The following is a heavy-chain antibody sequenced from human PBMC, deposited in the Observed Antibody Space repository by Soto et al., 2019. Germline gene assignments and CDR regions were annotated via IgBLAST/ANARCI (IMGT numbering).Heavy chain of an antibody. CDR2: NYYSGST. Sequence: SETLSLTCTVSGGSISSYYWSWIRQPPGKGLEWIGYNYYSGSTNYNPSLKSRVTISVDTSKNQFSLKLSSVTAADTAVYYCATNYYDSSGYYAFDIWGQGTMVTVSS. D-gene: IGHD3-22*01. CDR1: GGSISSYY. J-gene: IGHJ3*02. V-gene: IGHV4-59*08. CDR3: ATNYYDSSGYYAFDI.